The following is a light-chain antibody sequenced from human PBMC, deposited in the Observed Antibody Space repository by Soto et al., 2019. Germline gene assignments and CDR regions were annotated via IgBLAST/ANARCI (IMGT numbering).Light chain of an antibody. CDR2: GVN. CDR3: SSYAGSSNV. J-gene: IGLJ1*01. V-gene: IGLV2-8*01. CDR1: SSDVGGYNY. Sequence: QSVLTQPPSASGSPGQSVAISCTGTSSDVGGYNYVSWYQQHPGKAPKLMIYGVNKRPSGVPDRFSGSKSGNTASLTVSGLQAEDEDDYYCSSYAGSSNVFGTGTKVTVL.